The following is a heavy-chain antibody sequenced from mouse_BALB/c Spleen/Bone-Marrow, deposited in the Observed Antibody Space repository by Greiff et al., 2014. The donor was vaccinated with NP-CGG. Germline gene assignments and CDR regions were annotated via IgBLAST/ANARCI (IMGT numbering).Heavy chain of an antibody. J-gene: IGHJ4*01. CDR3: TRDWDDAMDY. V-gene: IGHV6-6*02. D-gene: IGHD4-1*01. CDR2: IRLISNNYAP. CDR1: GFTFSGYW. Sequence: EVMLVESGGGLVQPGGFMKLSCVASGFTFSGYWMNWVRQSPEKGLEWIAEIRLISNNYAPHYAESVKGRFTISRDDSKSSVYLQMNNLRAEDTGIYYCTRDWDDAMDYWGQGTSVTVSS.